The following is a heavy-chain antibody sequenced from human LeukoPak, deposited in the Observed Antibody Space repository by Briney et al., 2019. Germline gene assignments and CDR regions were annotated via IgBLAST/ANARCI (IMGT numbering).Heavy chain of an antibody. CDR3: ARLDGGHSY. D-gene: IGHD4-23*01. CDR1: GYTFATYW. Sequence: ESLKISCQGSGYTFATYWVGWVRQMPGKGLEWMGFIYPGDSDTRYRPSFQGQVTISADKSISTAYLQWSSLRASDTAMYYCARLDGGHSYWGQETLVTVSS. V-gene: IGHV5-51*01. J-gene: IGHJ4*02. CDR2: IYPGDSDT.